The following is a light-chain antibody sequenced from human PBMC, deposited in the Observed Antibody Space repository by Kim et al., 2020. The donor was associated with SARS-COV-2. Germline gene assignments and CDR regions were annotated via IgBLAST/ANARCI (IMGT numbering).Light chain of an antibody. Sequence: GQSVTISCTGASGDVGAYYYGSWYHQYPGKAPILILYEVTRRPSGVPDRFSGSKSGNTASLTVSGLQAEDEADYYCCSYAGSDTLIFGGGTQLTVL. V-gene: IGLV2-11*03. J-gene: IGLJ2*01. CDR3: CSYAGSDTLI. CDR1: SGDVGAYYY. CDR2: EVT.